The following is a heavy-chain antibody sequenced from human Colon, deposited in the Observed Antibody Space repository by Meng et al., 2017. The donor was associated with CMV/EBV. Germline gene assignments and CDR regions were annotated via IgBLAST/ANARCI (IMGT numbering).Heavy chain of an antibody. D-gene: IGHD2-2*01. Sequence: SETLSLTCTVSGGSISSYYWSWIRQPPGKGLEWIGYIDYSGSTNYNPSLKSRVTISVDTSKNQFSLKLSSVTAADTAVYYCARGRCSSTSCYGGNYYYGMDVWGQGTTVTVSS. CDR2: IDYSGST. V-gene: IGHV4-59*01. J-gene: IGHJ6*02. CDR3: ARGRCSSTSCYGGNYYYGMDV. CDR1: GGSISSYY.